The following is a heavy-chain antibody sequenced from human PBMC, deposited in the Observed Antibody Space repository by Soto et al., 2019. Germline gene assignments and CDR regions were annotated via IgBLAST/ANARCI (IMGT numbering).Heavy chain of an antibody. CDR1: GVSISSGGYY. D-gene: IGHD3-3*01. Sequence: QVQLQESGPGLVKPSQTLSLTSTVSGVSISSGGYYWSWIRQHPGKGLEWIGYIYYSGSTHYNTSLKSRVTISVDTAKNQFSLKLSSVTAADTAVYYCARAIYTYYDFWSGYYTRDAFDIWGQGTMVTVSS. V-gene: IGHV4-31*03. CDR3: ARAIYTYYDFWSGYYTRDAFDI. J-gene: IGHJ3*02. CDR2: IYYSGST.